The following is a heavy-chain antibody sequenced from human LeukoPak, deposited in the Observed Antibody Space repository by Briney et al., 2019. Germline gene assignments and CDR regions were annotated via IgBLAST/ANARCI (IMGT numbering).Heavy chain of an antibody. J-gene: IGHJ4*02. CDR3: ARSPPDMEEYYFDY. V-gene: IGHV4-31*03. D-gene: IGHD3-9*01. Sequence: SQTLSLTCTVSGDSISSGGYYWSWIRQHPGKGLEWIGYIYYSGSTYYNPSLKSRVTISVDTSKNQFSLKLSSVTAADTAVYYCARSPPDMEEYYFDYWGQGTLVTVSS. CDR2: IYYSGST. CDR1: GDSISSGGYY.